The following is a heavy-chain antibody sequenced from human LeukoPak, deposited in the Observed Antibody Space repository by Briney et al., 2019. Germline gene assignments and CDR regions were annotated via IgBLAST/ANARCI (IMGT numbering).Heavy chain of an antibody. V-gene: IGHV3-21*04. CDR3: AKDMRPVVGATLDY. D-gene: IGHD1-26*01. J-gene: IGHJ4*02. Sequence: GGSLRLSCAASGFTFSSYEMNWVRQAPGKGLEWVSCISSSSSYIYYADSVKGRFTISRDNAKNSLYLQMNSLRAEDTALYYCAKDMRPVVGATLDYWGQGTLVTVSS. CDR1: GFTFSSYE. CDR2: ISSSSSYI.